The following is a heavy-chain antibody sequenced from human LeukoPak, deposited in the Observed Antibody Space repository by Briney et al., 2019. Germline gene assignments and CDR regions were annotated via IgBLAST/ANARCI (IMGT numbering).Heavy chain of an antibody. CDR3: ARDVGTTQFDV. CDR1: GYPFTTDG. D-gene: IGHD5-12*01. V-gene: IGHV1-18*03. J-gene: IGHJ4*02. CDR2: ISTHNDKT. Sequence: ASVTVSFKASGYPFTTDGISWVRQAPGQGLRWMAWISTHNDKTDYAQNFQERVTVTRDTSTSTVYMELRSLRSDDMAVYFCARDVGTTQFDVWGQGTLVTVSS.